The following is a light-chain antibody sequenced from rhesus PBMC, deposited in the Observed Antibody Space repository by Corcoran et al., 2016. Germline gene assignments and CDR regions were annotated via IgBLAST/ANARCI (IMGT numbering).Light chain of an antibody. Sequence: DIQMTQSPSSLSASVGDRVTITCRASQGISTYLNWYQQKPGKAPKRLIYAASSLESGVPSRFSGSGSGTDFTLTIRSLQPGDFATYYCLQFNSDPLTFGQGTKVEI. CDR3: LQFNSDPLT. CDR1: QGISTY. CDR2: AAS. V-gene: IGKV1-43*02. J-gene: IGKJ1*01.